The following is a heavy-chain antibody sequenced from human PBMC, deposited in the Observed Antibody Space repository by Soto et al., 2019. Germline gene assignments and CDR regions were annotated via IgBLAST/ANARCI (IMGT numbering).Heavy chain of an antibody. Sequence: PGESLKISCKGSGYSFTSYWIGWVRQMPGKGLEWMGIIYPGDSDTRYSPSFQGQVTISADKSISTAYLQWSSLKASDIAMYYCARVPKVTTFYYGMDVWGQGTTVTVSS. V-gene: IGHV5-51*01. J-gene: IGHJ6*02. D-gene: IGHD4-4*01. CDR1: GYSFTSYW. CDR3: ARVPKVTTFYYGMDV. CDR2: IYPGDSDT.